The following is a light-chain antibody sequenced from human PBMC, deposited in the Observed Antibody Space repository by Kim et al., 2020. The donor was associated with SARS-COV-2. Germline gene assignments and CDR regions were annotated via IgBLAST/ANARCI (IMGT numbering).Light chain of an antibody. CDR3: QQYGSWT. CDR1: QSVSSSY. J-gene: IGKJ1*01. CDR2: GAS. V-gene: IGKV3-20*01. Sequence: SVAPGERATLSCRASQSVSSSYLAWYQQKPGQAPRLLIYGASSRATGIPDRFSGSGSGTDFTLTISRLEPEDFAVYYCQQYGSWTFGQGTKVDIK.